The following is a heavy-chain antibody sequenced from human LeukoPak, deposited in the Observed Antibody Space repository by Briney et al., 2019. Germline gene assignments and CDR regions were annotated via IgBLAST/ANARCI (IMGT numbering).Heavy chain of an antibody. J-gene: IGHJ4*02. CDR2: IYYTGST. CDR1: GNSVNSGIYY. V-gene: IGHV4-61*01. CDR3: ARARGTAYFGSGTYHLDY. Sequence: NPLETLSLTCNVSGNSVNSGIYYWSWIRQPPGQGLEWIGYIYYTGSTTYNPSLKSRVTISADTSKNQFSLKLSSVAAADTAVYCCARARGTAYFGSGTYHLDYWGQGALVTVSS. D-gene: IGHD3-10*01.